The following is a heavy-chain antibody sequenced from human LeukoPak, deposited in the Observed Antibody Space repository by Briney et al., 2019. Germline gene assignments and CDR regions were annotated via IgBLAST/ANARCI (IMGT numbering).Heavy chain of an antibody. D-gene: IGHD2-15*01. Sequence: HTGGSLRLSCAASGFTFSSYAMSWVRQAPGKVLEWVSGISGSGGSTYYADSVKGRFAISRDNSKNTLYLQMNSLRAEDTAIFYCAKLLRCTGGSCPTFDSWGQGTLVTVSS. V-gene: IGHV3-23*01. CDR2: ISGSGGST. CDR3: AKLLRCTGGSCPTFDS. CDR1: GFTFSSYA. J-gene: IGHJ4*02.